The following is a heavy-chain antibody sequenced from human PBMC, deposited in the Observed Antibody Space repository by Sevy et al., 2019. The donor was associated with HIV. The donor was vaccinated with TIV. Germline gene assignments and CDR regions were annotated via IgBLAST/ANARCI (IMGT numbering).Heavy chain of an antibody. D-gene: IGHD3-22*01. CDR3: ARHLRCCHDSSGYYFGYFDY. Sequence: SETLSLTCTVSGGSISSYYWSWIRQPPGKGLEWLGCIYYSGSTNNNPSPKSGVTISVDTSKNQCSLKLSSVTAADTAVYYCARHLRCCHDSSGYYFGYFDYWGQGTLVTVSS. J-gene: IGHJ4*02. CDR2: IYYSGST. CDR1: GGSISSYY. V-gene: IGHV4-59*08.